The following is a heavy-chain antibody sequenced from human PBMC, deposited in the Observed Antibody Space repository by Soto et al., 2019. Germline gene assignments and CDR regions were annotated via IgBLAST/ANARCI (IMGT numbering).Heavy chain of an antibody. CDR1: VVSFSGYY. CDR3: ARAAAAVYYYSYGMDV. D-gene: IGHD6-13*01. CDR2: INHSGST. Sequence: PSETLSLTCAVYVVSFSGYYWSCIRQPPGKGLEWIGEINHSGSTNYNPSLKSRVTISVDTSKNQFSLKLSSVTAADTAVYYCARAAAAVYYYSYGMDVWGQGTTVTVSS. V-gene: IGHV4-34*01. J-gene: IGHJ6*02.